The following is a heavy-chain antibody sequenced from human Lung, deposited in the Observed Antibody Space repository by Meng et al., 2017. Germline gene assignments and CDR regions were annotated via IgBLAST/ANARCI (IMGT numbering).Heavy chain of an antibody. CDR1: GGSFSDYY. D-gene: IGHD4-11*01. J-gene: IGHJ4*02. CDR2: INHSGRT. CDR3: ARGPTTMAHDFDY. V-gene: IGHV4-34*01. Sequence: QLKEWGDGRCNPSEPLSLTCVVSGGSFSDYYWSWTRQPPGKGLEWIGEINHSGRTNYNPSLESRATISVDTSQNNLSLKLSSVTAADSAVYYCARGPTTMAHDFDYWGQGTLVTVSS.